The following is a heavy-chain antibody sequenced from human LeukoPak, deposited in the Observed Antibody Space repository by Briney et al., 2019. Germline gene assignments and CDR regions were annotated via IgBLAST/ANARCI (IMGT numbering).Heavy chain of an antibody. CDR3: AKDAPKYSSGSIYFDH. J-gene: IGHJ4*02. Sequence: PGGSLRLSCAASGFTFSSYGMHWVRQAPGKGLEWVAFIRYDGNNYFYADSVKGRFTISRDNSKNTLYLQINSLRPEDTAVYSCAKDAPKYSSGSIYFDHWGQGTLVTVSS. CDR1: GFTFSSYG. D-gene: IGHD5-18*01. V-gene: IGHV3-30*02. CDR2: IRYDGNNY.